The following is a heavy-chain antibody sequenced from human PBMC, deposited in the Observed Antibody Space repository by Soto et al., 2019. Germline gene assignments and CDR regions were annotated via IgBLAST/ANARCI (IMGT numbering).Heavy chain of an antibody. CDR2: ISWNSDSI. V-gene: IGHV3-9*01. J-gene: IGHJ6*03. CDR3: AKDGRVWRLCSSLSHYMDV. Sequence: EVQLVESGGDLVQPGRSLRLSCAAAGFTFDDYAMHWVRQGPGKGLEWVSGISWNSDSIDYADSVKGRFTISRDNAKKYLELQMMSLIAEYTALYYWAKDGRVWRLCSSLSHYMDVLCTGTTVTVSS. D-gene: IGHD6-13*01. CDR1: GFTFDDYA.